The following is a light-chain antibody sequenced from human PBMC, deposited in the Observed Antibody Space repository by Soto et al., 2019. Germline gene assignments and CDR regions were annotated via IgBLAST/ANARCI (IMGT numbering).Light chain of an antibody. V-gene: IGKV2-30*02. CDR1: QRPIHSDGDTY. J-gene: IGKJ1*01. Sequence: DAVMTQSPLSLPVTLGQPASISCRSSQRPIHSDGDTYLNWFQQRPGQSPRRLIYKVSDRDSGVPDRFTVGGSGAVFSLRSSGWVAVDVGVYYCMQGTHWRWKFGRGTGVEIK. CDR3: MQGTHWRWK. CDR2: KVS.